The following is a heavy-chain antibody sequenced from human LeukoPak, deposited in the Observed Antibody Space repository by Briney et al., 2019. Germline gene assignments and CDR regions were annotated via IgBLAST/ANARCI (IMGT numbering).Heavy chain of an antibody. CDR3: ASEEMGPQGLDH. D-gene: IGHD5-24*01. CDR1: GGTFSSYA. V-gene: IGHV1-69*05. CDR2: IIPIFGTA. J-gene: IGHJ4*02. Sequence: SVKVSCEASGGTFSSYAISWVRQAPGQGLEWMGGIIPIFGTANYAQKFQGRVTITTDESTSTAYMELSSLRSEDTAVYYCASEEMGPQGLDHWGQGTLVTVSS.